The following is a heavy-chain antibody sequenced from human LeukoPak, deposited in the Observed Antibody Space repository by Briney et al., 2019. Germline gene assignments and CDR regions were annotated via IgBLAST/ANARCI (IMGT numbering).Heavy chain of an antibody. V-gene: IGHV4-31*03. CDR1: GGSISSGGYY. J-gene: IGHJ6*02. CDR3: ARDPAGSNPIMDV. Sequence: SETLSLTCTVSGGSISSGGYYWSWIRQHPGKGLEWIGYIYYSGSTYYNPSLKSRVTISVDTSKNQFSLKLSSVTAADTAVYYCARDPAGSNPIMDVWGQGTTVTVSS. D-gene: IGHD4-11*01. CDR2: IYYSGST.